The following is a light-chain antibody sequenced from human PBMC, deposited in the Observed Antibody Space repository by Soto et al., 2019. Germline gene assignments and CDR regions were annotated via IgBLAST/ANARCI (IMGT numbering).Light chain of an antibody. CDR3: GTWDSSLSAVV. Sequence: QSVLTQPPSVSAAPGQKVTISCSGSSSNIGNNYVSWYRQLPGAAPQLLIYDNNKRPSVIPDRFSGSKSGTSATLGITGLQTGDEADYYCGTWDSSLSAVVFGGGTKLTVL. CDR2: DNN. J-gene: IGLJ2*01. CDR1: SSNIGNNY. V-gene: IGLV1-51*01.